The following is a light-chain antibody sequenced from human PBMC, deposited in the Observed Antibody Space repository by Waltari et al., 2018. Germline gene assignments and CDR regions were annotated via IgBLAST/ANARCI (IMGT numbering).Light chain of an antibody. CDR2: GAS. J-gene: IGKJ1*01. V-gene: IGKV3-20*01. CDR3: QQYGTSPWA. CDR1: QSVPHNY. Sequence: EVVVTQSPGTLSLSPGESATLSCRASQSVPHNYVAWFQQKPGQAPRLLISGASSRATGIPDRFSGSGSGTDFSLIISRLEPEDFALYYCQQYGTSPWAFGQGTRVEIK.